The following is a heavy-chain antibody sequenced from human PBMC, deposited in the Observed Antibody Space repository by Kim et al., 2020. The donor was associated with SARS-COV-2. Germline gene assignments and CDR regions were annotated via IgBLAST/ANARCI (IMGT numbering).Heavy chain of an antibody. J-gene: IGHJ4*02. CDR2: ISGSGDST. CDR3: AKRTYFDSSGYLGSADY. CDR1: GFTFRSYA. D-gene: IGHD3-22*01. Sequence: GGSLRLSCPASGFTFRSYAMNWVRQAPGKGLEWVSAISGSGDSTYYADTVKGRFTISRDNFKNTLYLQMSSLRAEDTAVYYCAKRTYFDSSGYLGSADYWGQETLVTDSS. V-gene: IGHV3-23*01.